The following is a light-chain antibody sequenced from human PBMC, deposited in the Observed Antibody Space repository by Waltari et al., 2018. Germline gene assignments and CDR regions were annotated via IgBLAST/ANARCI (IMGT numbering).Light chain of an antibody. CDR3: QQYESSPET. CDR1: QSVSSNY. CDR2: GAS. Sequence: ELVLTQSPGTLSLSPGERATLSCRASQSVSSNYLAWSQQNLGQAPRPLIYGASSRAPGVPDRFSGSGSGADFTLTINRLEPEDFAVYYCQQYESSPETFGQGTKVEIK. J-gene: IGKJ1*01. V-gene: IGKV3-20*01.